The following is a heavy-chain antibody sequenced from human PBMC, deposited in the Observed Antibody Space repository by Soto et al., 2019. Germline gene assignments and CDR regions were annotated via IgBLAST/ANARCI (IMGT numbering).Heavy chain of an antibody. CDR1: GFTFSSHA. D-gene: IGHD3-10*01. CDR2: ISRSGGST. Sequence: EVQLLESGGGLVQPGGSLRLSCAASGFTFSSHAMSWVRQAPGKGLDWVSTISRSGGSTYYADSVKGRFTISRDNSKNTLYLQMNSLRAEDTAVYYCAKGYYGSGTYGWGMDVWGQGTTVTVSS. CDR3: AKGYYGSGTYGWGMDV. J-gene: IGHJ6*02. V-gene: IGHV3-23*01.